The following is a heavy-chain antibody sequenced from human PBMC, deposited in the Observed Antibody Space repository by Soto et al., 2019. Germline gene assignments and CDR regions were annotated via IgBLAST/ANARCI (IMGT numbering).Heavy chain of an antibody. CDR1: GYTFTSYD. CDR2: MNPNSGNT. D-gene: IGHD6-6*01. Sequence: ASVKVSCKASGYTFTSYDINWVRQATGQGLEWMGWMNPNSGNTGYANSVQGRFTISRDNSKNTVYLQMGSLRPEDMAVYYCARRARPDFYYMDVWGKGTTVTVSS. V-gene: IGHV1-8*01. CDR3: ARRARPDFYYMDV. J-gene: IGHJ6*03.